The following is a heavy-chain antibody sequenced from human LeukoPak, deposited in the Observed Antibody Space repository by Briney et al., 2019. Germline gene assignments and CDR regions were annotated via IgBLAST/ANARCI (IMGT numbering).Heavy chain of an antibody. CDR2: INHSGST. J-gene: IGHJ6*02. CDR3: ARGPYGDHEGYYYYGMDV. V-gene: IGHV4-34*01. Sequence: SETLSLTCAVYGGSFSGYYWSWIRQPPGKGLEWIGVINHSGSTNYNPSLKSRVTISVDTSKNQFSLKLSSVTAADTAVYYCARGPYGDHEGYYYYGMDVWGQGTTVTVSS. CDR1: GGSFSGYY. D-gene: IGHD4-17*01.